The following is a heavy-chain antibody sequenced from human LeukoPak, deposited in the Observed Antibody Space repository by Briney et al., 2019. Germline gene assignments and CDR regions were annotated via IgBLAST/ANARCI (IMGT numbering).Heavy chain of an antibody. CDR3: ARRRGWYPVDY. CDR1: GGSISSSSYY. CDR2: IYYTGST. V-gene: IGHV4-39*01. Sequence: SETLSLTCTVSGGSISSSSYYWGWIRQPPGKGLEWIGTIYYTGSTYYNPSLKSRVTISVDTSKNQCSLKVTSVTAADTAVYCCARRRGWYPVDYWGQGTLVTVSS. D-gene: IGHD6-19*01. J-gene: IGHJ4*02.